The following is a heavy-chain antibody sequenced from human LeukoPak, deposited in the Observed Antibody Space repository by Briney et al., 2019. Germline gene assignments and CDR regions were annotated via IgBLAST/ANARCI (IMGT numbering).Heavy chain of an antibody. J-gene: IGHJ2*01. CDR1: GVTLSSYA. V-gene: IGHV3-23*01. D-gene: IGHD1-26*01. CDR2: ISSSGSGGNT. CDR3: AKDRTVGASYWYLDL. Sequence: GGSLRLSCVASGVTLSSYAMSWARQAPGKGLEWVSGISSSGSGGNTYYADSVKGRFTISRDSSKNTLFLHMNTLRAEDTAIYYCAKDRTVGASYWYLDLWGRGTLVTVSS.